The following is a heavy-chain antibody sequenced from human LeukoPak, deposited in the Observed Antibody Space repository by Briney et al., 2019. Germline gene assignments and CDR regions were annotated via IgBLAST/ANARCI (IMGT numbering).Heavy chain of an antibody. CDR3: ARNDGREVYNNGFNG. Sequence: PSQTHSLTYPVSGGSTSSNWWGWVRQPPGKRLQWMGEIYHGGTPNYHPSLRRRPTISLETSKSQFSLKLRSVTDAETGVYYCARNDGREVYNNGFNGWGQARLVTVYS. D-gene: IGHD3-10*02. CDR1: GGSTSSNW. J-gene: IGHJ5*02. CDR2: IYHGGTP. V-gene: IGHV4-4*02.